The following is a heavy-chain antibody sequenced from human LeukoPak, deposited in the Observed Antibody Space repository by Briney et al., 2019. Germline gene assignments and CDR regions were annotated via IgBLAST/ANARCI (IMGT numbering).Heavy chain of an antibody. CDR2: ISSSGSTI. D-gene: IGHD6-19*01. V-gene: IGHV3-11*01. Sequence: PGGSLRLSCAASGFTFSDYYMNWIRQAPGKGLEWVSYISSSGSTIYYSDSVKGRLTISRDNAKNSLYLQMNSLRAEDSAVYYCARESSGWYRGDFDYWGQGTLVTVSS. CDR3: ARESSGWYRGDFDY. CDR1: GFTFSDYY. J-gene: IGHJ4*02.